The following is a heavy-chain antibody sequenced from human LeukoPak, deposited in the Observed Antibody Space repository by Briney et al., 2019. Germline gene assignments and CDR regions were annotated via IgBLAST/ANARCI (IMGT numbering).Heavy chain of an antibody. V-gene: IGHV1-8*03. CDR3: ARGVHVYDFWSGYYGYYFDY. D-gene: IGHD3-3*01. Sequence: ASVKVSCKASGYTFTSYDINWVRQATGQGLKWMGWMNPNSGNTGYAQKFQGRVTITRNTSISTAFMELSSLRSEDTAVYYCARGVHVYDFWSGYYGYYFDYWGQGTLVTVSS. CDR1: GYTFTSYD. J-gene: IGHJ4*02. CDR2: MNPNSGNT.